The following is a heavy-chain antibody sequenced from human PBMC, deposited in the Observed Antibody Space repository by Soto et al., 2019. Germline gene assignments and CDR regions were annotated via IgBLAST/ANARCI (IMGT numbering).Heavy chain of an antibody. J-gene: IGHJ4*02. CDR3: ARSMAARADY. V-gene: IGHV3-11*01. CDR2: ISLSGETI. D-gene: IGHD6-13*01. Sequence: QVQLVESGGGLVKPGGSLRLSCAASGFGFSDYYMSWIRQAPGKGLEWISTISLSGETIYYSDSVKGRFTISRDNAKNALYLQMSSLSVDDTAVYFCARSMAARADYWGQGTLVTISS. CDR1: GFGFSDYY.